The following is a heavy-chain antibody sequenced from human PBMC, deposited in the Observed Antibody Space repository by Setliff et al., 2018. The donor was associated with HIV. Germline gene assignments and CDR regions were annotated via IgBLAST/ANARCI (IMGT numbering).Heavy chain of an antibody. CDR2: ISSSGSHT. CDR3: ASGIDPYTSTWVDS. D-gene: IGHD1-20*01. V-gene: IGHV3-21*05. J-gene: IGHJ4*02. Sequence: GGSLRLSCAASGLTFSTAWMNWVRQTPGKGLEWVSYISSSGSHTYYADSVKGRFTVSRENAKSSLYLQMNSLRAEDTAIYYCASGIDPYTSTWVDSWGQGTLVTVSS. CDR1: GLTFSTAW.